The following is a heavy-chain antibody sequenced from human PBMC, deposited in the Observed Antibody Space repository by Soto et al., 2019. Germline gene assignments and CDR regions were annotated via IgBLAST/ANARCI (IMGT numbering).Heavy chain of an antibody. D-gene: IGHD1-26*01. Sequence: QVQLVQSGAEVKRPGSSVKVSCESSGDTFNSYVISWVRQAPGQGLEWMGGIIPTIGVTHYAQKFQGRVTISALSSTGTAYMELTNLGFADTALYYCARESLGAKWADDWGQLTLMTVSS. CDR2: IIPTIGVT. J-gene: IGHJ4*02. V-gene: IGHV1-69*17. CDR1: GDTFNSYV. CDR3: ARESLGAKWADD.